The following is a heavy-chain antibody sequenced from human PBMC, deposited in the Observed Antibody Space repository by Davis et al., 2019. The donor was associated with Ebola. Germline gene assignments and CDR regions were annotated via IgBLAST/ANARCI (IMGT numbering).Heavy chain of an antibody. J-gene: IGHJ2*01. CDR1: EYTLNELS. Sequence: ASVKVSCKVSEYTLNELSIHWVRQAPGQGLEWMGWINTNTGNPTYAQGFTGRFVFSLDTSVSTAYLQISSLKAEDTAVYYCAMGGGWYWYFDLWGRGTLVTVSS. D-gene: IGHD6-19*01. V-gene: IGHV7-4-1*02. CDR3: AMGGGWYWYFDL. CDR2: INTNTGNP.